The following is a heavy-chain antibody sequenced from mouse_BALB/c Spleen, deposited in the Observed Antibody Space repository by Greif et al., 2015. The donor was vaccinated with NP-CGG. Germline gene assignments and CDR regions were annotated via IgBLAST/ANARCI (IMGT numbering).Heavy chain of an antibody. CDR2: ISYDGSN. D-gene: IGHD2-10*02. V-gene: IGHV3-6*02. Sequence: EVKLVESGPGLVKPSQSLSLTCSVTGYSITSGYYWNWIRQFPGNKLEWMGYISYDGSNNYNPSLKNRISITRDTSKNQFFLKLNSVTTEDTATYYCARDPYGNYLYYAMDYWGQGTSDTVST. CDR3: ARDPYGNYLYYAMDY. CDR1: GYSITSGYY. J-gene: IGHJ4*01.